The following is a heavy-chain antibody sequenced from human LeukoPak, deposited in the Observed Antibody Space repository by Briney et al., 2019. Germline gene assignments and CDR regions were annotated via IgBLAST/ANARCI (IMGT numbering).Heavy chain of an antibody. CDR3: ARAKTAMVDY. J-gene: IGHJ4*02. CDR2: IYHSGST. D-gene: IGHD5-18*01. V-gene: IGHV4-30-2*01. CDR1: GGSISSGGYD. Sequence: PSQTLSPTCTVSGGSISSGGYDWSWIRQPPGKGLEWIGYIYHSGSTYYNPSLKSRVTISVDRSKNQFSLKLSSVTAADTAVYYCARAKTAMVDYWGQGTLVTVSS.